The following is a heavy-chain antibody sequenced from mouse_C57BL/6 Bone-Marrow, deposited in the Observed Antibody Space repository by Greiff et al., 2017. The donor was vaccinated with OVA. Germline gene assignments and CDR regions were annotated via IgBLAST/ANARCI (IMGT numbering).Heavy chain of an antibody. V-gene: IGHV5-12*01. J-gene: IGHJ3*01. Sequence: EVKLQESGGGLVQPGGSLKLSCAASGFTFSDYYMYWVRQTPEKRLEWVAYISNGGGSTYYPDTVKGRFTFSRDNAKNTLYLQMSRLKSEDTAMYYCARPPYYYGSSAWFAYWGQGTLVTVSA. D-gene: IGHD1-1*01. CDR2: ISNGGGST. CDR1: GFTFSDYY. CDR3: ARPPYYYGSSAWFAY.